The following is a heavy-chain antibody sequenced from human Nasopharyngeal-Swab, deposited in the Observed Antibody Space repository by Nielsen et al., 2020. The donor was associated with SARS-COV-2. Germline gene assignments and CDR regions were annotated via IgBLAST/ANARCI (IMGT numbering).Heavy chain of an antibody. Sequence: VRQAPGKGLEYLSAVSGDGVTTHYADSLKGRFTISRDNSKNTVYLQLGSLTAEDTAVYFCARGTPGIPGVDYWGQGTLVTVSS. D-gene: IGHD2-8*02. V-gene: IGHV3-64*02. CDR2: VSGDGVTT. CDR3: ARGTPGIPGVDY. J-gene: IGHJ4*02.